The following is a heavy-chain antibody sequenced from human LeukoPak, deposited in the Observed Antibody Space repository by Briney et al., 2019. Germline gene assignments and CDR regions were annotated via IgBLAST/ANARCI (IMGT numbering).Heavy chain of an antibody. V-gene: IGHV3-74*01. CDR3: AISAWVAATPEGVNDM. D-gene: IGHD2-15*01. J-gene: IGHJ3*02. CDR1: GFTFSSYW. Sequence: GGSLRLSCAASGFTFSSYWMHWVRQAPGKGLVWVSRINSDGSSTSYADSVKGRFTISRDNAKNTLYLQMNSLRAEDTAVYYCAISAWVAATPEGVNDMWGQGTMVTVSS. CDR2: INSDGSST.